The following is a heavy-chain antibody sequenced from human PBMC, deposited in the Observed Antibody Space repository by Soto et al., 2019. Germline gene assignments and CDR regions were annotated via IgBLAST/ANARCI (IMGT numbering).Heavy chain of an antibody. J-gene: IGHJ6*02. CDR2: IIPILGIA. CDR1: GGTFSSYT. V-gene: IGHV1-69*02. D-gene: IGHD3-10*01. CDR3: ARASYYYGSGSPSARAIKKPYYYGMDV. Sequence: QVQLVQSGAEVKKPGSSVKVSCKASGGTFSSYTISWVRQAPGQGLEWMGRIIPILGIANYAQKFQGRVTITADKSTSTAYMERSSLRSDDTAVYYCARASYYYGSGSPSARAIKKPYYYGMDVWGQGTTVTVSS.